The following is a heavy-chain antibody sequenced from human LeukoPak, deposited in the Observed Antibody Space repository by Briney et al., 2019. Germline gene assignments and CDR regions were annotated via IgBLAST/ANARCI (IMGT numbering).Heavy chain of an antibody. CDR2: ISYDGSNK. CDR1: GFTFSSYW. J-gene: IGHJ4*02. Sequence: GGSLRLSCAASGFTFSSYWMNWARQAPGKGLEWVAVISYDGSNKYYADSVKGRFTISRDNSKNTLYLQMNSLRAEDTAVYYCARRWTQFDYWGQGTLVTVSS. CDR3: ARRWTQFDY. D-gene: IGHD5-24*01. V-gene: IGHV3-30-3*01.